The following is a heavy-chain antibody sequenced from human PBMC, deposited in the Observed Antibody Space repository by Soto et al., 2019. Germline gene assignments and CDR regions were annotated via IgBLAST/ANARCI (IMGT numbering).Heavy chain of an antibody. Sequence: GGSLRLSCAASGFTFSSYAMSWVRQAPGKGLEWVSAISGSGGSTYYADSVKGRFTISRDNSKNTLYLQMNSLRAEDTAVYYCAKDLDIMVRGGVYYGMDVWGQGTTVTVSS. CDR3: AKDLDIMVRGGVYYGMDV. CDR2: ISGSGGST. V-gene: IGHV3-23*01. J-gene: IGHJ6*02. CDR1: GFTFSSYA. D-gene: IGHD3-10*01.